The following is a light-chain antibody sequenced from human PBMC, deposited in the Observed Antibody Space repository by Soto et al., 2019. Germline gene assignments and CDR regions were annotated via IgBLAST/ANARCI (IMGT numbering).Light chain of an antibody. CDR2: DAS. V-gene: IGKV3-15*01. CDR1: QNIYYN. Sequence: IVMTQSPATLSVSPGESATLSCRASQNIYYNVAWYQQKPGQAPRLLIYDASTRANGIPARFSGSGSGTEFTLTISNLQSEDFAVYYCLQYNDWPRTFGQGTKVDIK. CDR3: LQYNDWPRT. J-gene: IGKJ1*01.